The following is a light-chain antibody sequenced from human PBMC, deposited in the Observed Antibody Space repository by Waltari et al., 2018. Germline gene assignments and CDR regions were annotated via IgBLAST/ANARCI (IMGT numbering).Light chain of an antibody. V-gene: IGKV1-33*01. Sequence: EIQMTQSPSSLSASVGERVTIPCQASQHVSKYLNWYQQKPGKAPNPLIYDASNLQRVVPSRFSGSGSGTHFTFTISSLQPEDIATYYCQQYYNVPRTFGQGTRLEIK. CDR2: DAS. CDR1: QHVSKY. CDR3: QQYYNVPRT. J-gene: IGKJ5*01.